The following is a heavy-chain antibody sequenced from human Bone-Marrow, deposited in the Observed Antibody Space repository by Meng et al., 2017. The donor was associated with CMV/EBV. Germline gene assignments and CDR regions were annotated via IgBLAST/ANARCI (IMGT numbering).Heavy chain of an antibody. V-gene: IGHV3-48*04. CDR3: ARPSGYPLAYYYYGMDV. D-gene: IGHD3-3*01. J-gene: IGHJ6*02. Sequence: GGSLRLSCAASGFTFSSYSMNWVRQAPGKGLEWVSYISSSSSTIYYADSVKGRFTISRDNAKNSLYLQMNSLRAEDTAVYYCARPSGYPLAYYYYGMDVWGQGTTVTVSS. CDR1: GFTFSSYS. CDR2: ISSSSSTI.